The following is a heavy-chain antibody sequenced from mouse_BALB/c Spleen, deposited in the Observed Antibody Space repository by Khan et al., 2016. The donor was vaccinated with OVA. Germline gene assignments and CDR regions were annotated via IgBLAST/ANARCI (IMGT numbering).Heavy chain of an antibody. D-gene: IGHD1-3*01. J-gene: IGHJ2*01. CDR1: GFSLTSYG. CDR3: ARLEDI. V-gene: IGHV2-9*02. Sequence: QVRLKQSGPGLVAPSQSLSITCTVSGFSLTSYGVHGVRQPPGKGLEWLGVIWAGGGTNYNSAIMYRLSISKDNSKSQVFLKMNSLQTDDTAMYYCARLEDIWGQGTTLTVSS. CDR2: IWAGGGT.